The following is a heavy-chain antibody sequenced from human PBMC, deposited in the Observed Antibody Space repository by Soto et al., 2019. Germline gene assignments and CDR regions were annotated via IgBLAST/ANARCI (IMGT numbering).Heavy chain of an antibody. D-gene: IGHD3-3*01. Sequence: PSETLSLTCTVSGGSISSGDYYWSWIRQPPGKGLEWIGYIYYSGSTNYNPSLKSRVTISVDTSKNQFSLKLSSVTAADTAVYYCARGVYYDFWSGSGWFDPWGQGTLVTVSS. V-gene: IGHV4-61*08. J-gene: IGHJ5*02. CDR3: ARGVYYDFWSGSGWFDP. CDR1: GGSISSGDYY. CDR2: IYYSGST.